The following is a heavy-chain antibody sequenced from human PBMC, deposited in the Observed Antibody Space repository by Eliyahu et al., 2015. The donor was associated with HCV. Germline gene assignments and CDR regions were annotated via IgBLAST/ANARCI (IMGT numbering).Heavy chain of an antibody. CDR1: GFXFSGYG. V-gene: IGHV3-33*01. J-gene: IGHJ4*02. Sequence: QVQLVESGGGVVQPGRSLRLSCAASGFXFSGYGVPGVGXAPGKGLEWVAVIWYDGSNKYYADSVKGRFTISRDNSKNTLYLQMNSLRAEDTAVYYCARDKRIAAAGPIFDYWGQGTLVTVSS. D-gene: IGHD6-13*01. CDR2: IWYDGSNK. CDR3: ARDKRIAAAGPIFDY.